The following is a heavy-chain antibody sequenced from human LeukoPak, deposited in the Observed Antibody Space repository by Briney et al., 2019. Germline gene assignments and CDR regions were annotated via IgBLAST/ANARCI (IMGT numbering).Heavy chain of an antibody. CDR3: ARGPPLDPITSDYYGMDV. D-gene: IGHD1-14*01. J-gene: IGHJ6*02. Sequence: ASVKVSCKASGYTFTGYYMHWVRQAPGQGLEWMGWINPNSGGTNYAQKFQGRVTMTRDTPISTAYMELSRLRSDDTAVYYCARGPPLDPITSDYYGMDVWGQGTTVTVSS. CDR1: GYTFTGYY. V-gene: IGHV1-2*02. CDR2: INPNSGGT.